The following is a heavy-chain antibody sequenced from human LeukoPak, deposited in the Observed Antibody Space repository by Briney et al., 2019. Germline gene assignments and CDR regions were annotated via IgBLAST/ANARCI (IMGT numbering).Heavy chain of an antibody. Sequence: QPGGSLRLSCAASGFTVSSNYMSWVRQAPGKGLEWVSVIYSGGSTYYADSVKGRFTISRDNSKNTLYLQMNSLRAEDTAVYYCAREELVPAANIWGAFDIWGQGTMVTVSS. D-gene: IGHD2-2*01. CDR2: IYSGGST. CDR3: AREELVPAANIWGAFDI. V-gene: IGHV3-53*01. J-gene: IGHJ3*02. CDR1: GFTVSSNY.